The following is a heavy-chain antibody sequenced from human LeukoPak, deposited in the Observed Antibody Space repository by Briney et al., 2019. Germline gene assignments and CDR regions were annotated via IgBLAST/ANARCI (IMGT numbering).Heavy chain of an antibody. Sequence: PGGSLRLSCGASGFTFSSYAMSWVRQAPGKGLEWVSAISGSGGSTYYADSVKGRFTISRDNSKNTLYLQMNSLRAEDTAVYYCAKDSEYSSSSSPDYWGQGTLVTVSS. CDR2: ISGSGGST. J-gene: IGHJ4*02. CDR3: AKDSEYSSSSSPDY. CDR1: GFTFSSYA. V-gene: IGHV3-23*01. D-gene: IGHD6-6*01.